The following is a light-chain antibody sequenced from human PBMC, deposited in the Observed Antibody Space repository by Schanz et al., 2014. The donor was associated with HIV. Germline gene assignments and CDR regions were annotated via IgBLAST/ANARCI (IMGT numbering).Light chain of an antibody. CDR2: AAS. V-gene: IGKV1-9*01. Sequence: DIQLTQSPALLSASVGDRVTITCRASQTISSSLAWYQQRPGKAPKVLIYAASSLQRGAPSRFSGSGSGTEFTLTISSLQPEDFATYYCQQYAVSSWTFGLGTRVDVK. J-gene: IGKJ1*01. CDR1: QTISSS. CDR3: QQYAVSSWT.